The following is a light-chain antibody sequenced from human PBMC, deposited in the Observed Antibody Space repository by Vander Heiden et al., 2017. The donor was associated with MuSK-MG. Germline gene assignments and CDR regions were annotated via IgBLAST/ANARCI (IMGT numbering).Light chain of an antibody. J-gene: IGLJ2*01. Sequence: QSALTQPASVSGSPGQSITISCTGTSSDVGSYNVVFWYQQHPDKAPKLMIYEVSKRPSGVSNRFSGSKSGNTASLTISGLQAEDEADYYCCSYAGSSTLLFGGGTKLTVL. CDR2: EVS. V-gene: IGLV2-23*02. CDR1: SSDVGSYNV. CDR3: CSYAGSSTLL.